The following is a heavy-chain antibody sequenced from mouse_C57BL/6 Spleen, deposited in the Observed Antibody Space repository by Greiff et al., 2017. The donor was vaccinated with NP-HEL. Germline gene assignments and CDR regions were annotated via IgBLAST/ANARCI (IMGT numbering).Heavy chain of an antibody. Sequence: QVQLQQSGAELVRPGASVTLSCKASGYTFTDYEMHWVKQTPVHGLEWIGAIDPETGGTAYNQKFKGKAIPTADKSSSTAYMELRSLTSEDSAVYYCTRSTMVIPFAYWGQGTLVTVSA. CDR1: GYTFTDYE. J-gene: IGHJ3*01. V-gene: IGHV1-15*01. D-gene: IGHD2-2*01. CDR2: IDPETGGT. CDR3: TRSTMVIPFAY.